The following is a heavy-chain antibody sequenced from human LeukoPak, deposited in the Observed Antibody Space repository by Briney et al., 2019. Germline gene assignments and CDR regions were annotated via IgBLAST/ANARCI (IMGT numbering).Heavy chain of an antibody. CDR3: AKASAMIVVVSKHFDY. Sequence: GGSLRLSCAASGFTFSTFAMIWVRQPPGKGLEWVSSIFPSGGEIHYADSVRGRFTISRDNSKSTLSLQMNSLRAEDTAVYYCAKASAMIVVVSKHFDYWGQGTLVTVSS. J-gene: IGHJ4*02. V-gene: IGHV3-23*01. CDR1: GFTFSTFA. CDR2: IFPSGGEI. D-gene: IGHD3-22*01.